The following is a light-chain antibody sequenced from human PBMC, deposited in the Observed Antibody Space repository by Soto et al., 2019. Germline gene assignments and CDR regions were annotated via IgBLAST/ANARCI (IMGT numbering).Light chain of an antibody. CDR3: CSYACSSTISV. Sequence: QSALTQPASVSGSHGHSITISCTRTSSYVGSYNLVSWYQQHPGKAPKLMIYEVIKRPSGVAHRFSGSKSGNTASLTNSVLQGEDETDYYFCSYACSSTISVFGAGNKLNVL. CDR2: EVI. J-gene: IGLJ1*01. V-gene: IGLV2-23*02. CDR1: SSYVGSYNL.